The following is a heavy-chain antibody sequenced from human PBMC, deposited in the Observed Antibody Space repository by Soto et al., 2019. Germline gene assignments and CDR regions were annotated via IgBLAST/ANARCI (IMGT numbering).Heavy chain of an antibody. CDR1: GYTFRNYA. CDR3: ARERQGEPLIY. V-gene: IGHV1-18*01. CDR2: ASAYNRNT. Sequence: QVRLVQSGTEVKTPGASVKVSCKASGYTFRNYAITWLRLAPGQGLEWMGWASAYNRNTNYAQKFEDRVTMTTDTSTSTAYMELRSLRSDDTAVYYCARERQGEPLIYWGQGTLLSVSP. D-gene: IGHD1-26*01. J-gene: IGHJ4*02.